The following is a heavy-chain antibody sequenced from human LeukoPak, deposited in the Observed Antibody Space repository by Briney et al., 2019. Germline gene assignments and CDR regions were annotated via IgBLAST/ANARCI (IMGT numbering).Heavy chain of an antibody. CDR3: ARQVGDTYYYGSGSYKVDY. CDR1: GVSISSSSYY. V-gene: IGHV4-39*01. J-gene: IGHJ4*02. CDR2: IYYSGST. D-gene: IGHD3-10*01. Sequence: SETLSLTCTVSGVSISSSSYYWGWIRQPPGKGPEWSGSIYYSGSTYYNPSLKSRATISVDTSKNHFSLKLSSVTAADTSVYYCARQVGDTYYYGSGSYKVDYWGQGTLVTVSS.